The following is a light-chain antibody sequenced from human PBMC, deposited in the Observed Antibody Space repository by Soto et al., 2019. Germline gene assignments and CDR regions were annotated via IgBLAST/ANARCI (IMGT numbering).Light chain of an antibody. CDR1: QSLLHITGETF. CDR3: MQSTQLPPT. V-gene: IGKV2D-29*02. CDR2: EVS. Sequence: VMTQPPLSLSVAPGQPASISCKSSQSLLHITGETFLFWYLQKPGQSPQLLIYEVSTRVSGVPDRFSGSGSGTDFTLEISRVETDDVGIYYCMQSTQLPPTFGQGTRLEN. J-gene: IGKJ5*01.